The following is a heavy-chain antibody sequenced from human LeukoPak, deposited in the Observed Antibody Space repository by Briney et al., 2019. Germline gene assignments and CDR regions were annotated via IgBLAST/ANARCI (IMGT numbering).Heavy chain of an antibody. CDR3: ARAFYYPYGICSSLGDH. J-gene: IGHJ4*02. CDR2: IGARGDT. CDR1: GLPFSTYA. D-gene: IGHD2-8*01. V-gene: IGHV3-23*01. Sequence: GGSLRLSCEASGLPFSTYAMKWVRQAPGEGLDWVSGIGARGDTYYADSAKGRFTISRDNYKNTLYLQMNSLRADDTATYYCARAFYYPYGICSSLGDHWGQGTPVTVSS.